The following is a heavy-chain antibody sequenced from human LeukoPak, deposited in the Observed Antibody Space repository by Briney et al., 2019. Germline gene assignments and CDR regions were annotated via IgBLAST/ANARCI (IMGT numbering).Heavy chain of an antibody. CDR1: GGSISIGF. D-gene: IGHD2-15*01. CDR2: IYYSGST. CDR3: ARQTFCSGSSYNPSDY. Sequence: PSETLSLPCTVSGGSISIGFWRWIRQPPGKGLEWIGYIYYSGSTNYNPSLKSRVTISIDTSKSQFSLKLSSVTAADTAVYYCARQTFCSGSSYNPSDYSGQGTLVTVSS. V-gene: IGHV4-59*08. J-gene: IGHJ4*02.